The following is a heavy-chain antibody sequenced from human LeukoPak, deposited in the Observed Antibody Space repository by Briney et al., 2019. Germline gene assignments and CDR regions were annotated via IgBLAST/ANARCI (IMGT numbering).Heavy chain of an antibody. V-gene: IGHV3-33*01. D-gene: IGHD4-11*01. Sequence: GGSLRLSCAASGFTFSSYGMNWVRQAPGKGLEWVAVIWYAGSKTYYAESVKGRFTISRDNSKNTLYLQMNSPRAEDTALYYCARDRDYFNYGSLPWFDPWGQGTLVTVSS. J-gene: IGHJ5*02. CDR2: IWYAGSKT. CDR1: GFTFSSYG. CDR3: ARDRDYFNYGSLPWFDP.